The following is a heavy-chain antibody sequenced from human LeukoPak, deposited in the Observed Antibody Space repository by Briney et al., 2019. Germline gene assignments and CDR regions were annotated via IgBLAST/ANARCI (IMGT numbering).Heavy chain of an antibody. V-gene: IGHV3-53*01. CDR3: ARGDDYGGAWYYFDC. Sequence: PGGSLRLSCAASGFTVSRNYYMNWGQQAAGEVLEWASVIYSGGTTYYADSVKGRFTISRDNSKNTVYLQMNSLRAEDTAVYYCARGDDYGGAWYYFDCWGQGTLVTVSS. D-gene: IGHD4-23*01. CDR1: GFTVSRNY. CDR2: IYSGGTT. J-gene: IGHJ4*02.